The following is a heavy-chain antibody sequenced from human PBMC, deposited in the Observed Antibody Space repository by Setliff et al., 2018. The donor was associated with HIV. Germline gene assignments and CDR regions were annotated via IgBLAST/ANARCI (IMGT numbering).Heavy chain of an antibody. Sequence: SETLSLTCTVSGDSIRGYYWSWIRQPPGKGLEWMGYVFYTGFAAYNPSLKSRLTIPVDTSKSQFSLYLSSVTASDTAVYYCASLFRLSGFWISFLPDYWGQGILVTVS. CDR3: ASLFRLSGFWISFLPDY. V-gene: IGHV4-59*08. CDR1: GDSIRGYY. J-gene: IGHJ4*02. CDR2: VFYTGFA. D-gene: IGHD3-3*01.